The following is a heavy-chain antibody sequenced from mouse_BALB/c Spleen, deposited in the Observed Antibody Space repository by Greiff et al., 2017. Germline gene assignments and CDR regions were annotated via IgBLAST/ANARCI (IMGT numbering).Heavy chain of an antibody. D-gene: IGHD2-4*01. Sequence: ESGPGLVKPSQSLSLTCSVTGYSITSGYYWNWIRQFPGNKLEWMGYISYDGSNNYNPSLKNRISITRDTSKNQFFLKLNSVTTEDTATYYCASPYDYDSYWYFDVWGAGTTVTVAS. CDR1: GYSITSGYY. V-gene: IGHV3-6*02. CDR2: ISYDGSN. J-gene: IGHJ1*01. CDR3: ASPYDYDSYWYFDV.